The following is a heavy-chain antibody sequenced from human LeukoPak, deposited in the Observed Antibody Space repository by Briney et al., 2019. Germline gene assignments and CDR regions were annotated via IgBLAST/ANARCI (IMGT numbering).Heavy chain of an antibody. CDR1: GYTFTSTY. D-gene: IGHD7-27*01. CDR2: ITPSGT. J-gene: IGHJ4*02. V-gene: IGHV1-46*01. Sequence: ASVKVSCKASGYTFTSTYMHWVRQAPGQGLEWMGIITPSGTSYAQKFQGRVTMTRDMSTSTVYMELSSLRSEDTALYYCAKDSRTFNWGNYDYWGQGTLVTVSS. CDR3: AKDSRTFNWGNYDY.